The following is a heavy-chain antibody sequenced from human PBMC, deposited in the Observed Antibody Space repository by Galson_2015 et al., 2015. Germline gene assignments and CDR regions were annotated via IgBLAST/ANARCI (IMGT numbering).Heavy chain of an antibody. Sequence: SLRLSCAASGFPVSSNYMSWVRQAPGKGLEWVSVIYSGGDTYYADSVKGRFTISRDNSKNTLYLQMNSLRADDTAVYYCATDLLVAVAGTGGGRDYWGQGTLVTVSS. CDR3: ATDLLVAVAGTGGGRDY. CDR1: GFPVSSNY. D-gene: IGHD2-15*01. CDR2: IYSGGDT. V-gene: IGHV3-53*01. J-gene: IGHJ4*02.